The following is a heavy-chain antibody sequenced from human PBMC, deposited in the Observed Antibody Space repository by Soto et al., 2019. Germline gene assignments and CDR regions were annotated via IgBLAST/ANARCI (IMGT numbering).Heavy chain of an antibody. V-gene: IGHV5-51*01. CDR3: ARQHPLDSRVWFI. CDR2: IYPRDSDT. D-gene: IGHD6-19*01. J-gene: IGHJ4*02. CDR1: GDSFTVFW. Sequence: GESLKISCKVSGDSFTVFWIGWVRQMPGKGLEWLGSIYPRDSDTRYSPSFQGQVTISADKSLSTAYLQWNSLQASDTAIYYCARQHPLDSRVWFIWGQGTLVTVSS.